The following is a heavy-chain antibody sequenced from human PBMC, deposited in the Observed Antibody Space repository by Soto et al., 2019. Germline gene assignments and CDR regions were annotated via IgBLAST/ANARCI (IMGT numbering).Heavy chain of an antibody. Sequence: EVQLLESGGGLVQPGGSLRLSCAASGFTFSSYAMSWVRQAPGKGLEWVSAISGSGGSTYYADSVKGRFTISRDNSKNTLYLQMNSLRAEYTAVYYCVKDLGEWWKYVTHGDYWGQGTLVTVSS. D-gene: IGHD2-8*01. CDR3: VKDLGEWWKYVTHGDY. CDR2: ISGSGGST. V-gene: IGHV3-23*01. CDR1: GFTFSSYA. J-gene: IGHJ4*02.